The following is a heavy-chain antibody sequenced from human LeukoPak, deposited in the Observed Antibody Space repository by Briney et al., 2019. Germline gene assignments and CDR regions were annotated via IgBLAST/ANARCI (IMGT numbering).Heavy chain of an antibody. CDR3: ARAAIRVDFFDS. J-gene: IGHJ4*02. V-gene: IGHV3-21*06. Sequence: GGSLRLSCAASGFLFGGHAMVWIRQAPGKGLECVSSIHSSATYITYADSVGGRFTISRDNDKNSLFLDMNDLRAEDTAVYYCARAAIRVDFFDSWGQGTLVAVSS. D-gene: IGHD2-2*01. CDR1: GFLFGGHA. CDR2: IHSSATYI.